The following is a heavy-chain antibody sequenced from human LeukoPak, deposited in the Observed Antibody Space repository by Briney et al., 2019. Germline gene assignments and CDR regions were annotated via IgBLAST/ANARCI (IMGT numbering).Heavy chain of an antibody. CDR3: ARGGHDYYGFDV. Sequence: GGSLRLSCAASGFTFSNAWMNWVRQAPGKGLEWVSVISGSGGTTYYADSVKGRFTISRDNAQNSLFLQMNSLRDEDTAVYYCARGGHDYYGFDVWGQGTTVTVSS. J-gene: IGHJ6*02. V-gene: IGHV3-48*02. CDR2: ISGSGGTT. CDR1: GFTFSNAW.